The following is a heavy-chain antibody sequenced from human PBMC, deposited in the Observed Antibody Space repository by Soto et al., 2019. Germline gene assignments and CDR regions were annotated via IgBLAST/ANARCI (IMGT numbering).Heavy chain of an antibody. CDR3: ARGGVAARKGRWFDP. V-gene: IGHV4-59*01. D-gene: IGHD6-25*01. J-gene: IGHJ5*02. CDR1: GGSISSYY. Sequence: QVQLQESGPGLVKPSETLSLTCTVSGGSISSYYWGWIRQPPGKGLEWIGYIHYSGSTNYTPSLRSRVTISVDTPKNQFSLKVNSMTAADTAIYYCARGGVAARKGRWFDPWGQGTLVTVSS. CDR2: IHYSGST.